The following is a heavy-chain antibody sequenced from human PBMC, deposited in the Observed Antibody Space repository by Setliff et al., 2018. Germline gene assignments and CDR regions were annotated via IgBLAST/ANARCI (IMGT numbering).Heavy chain of an antibody. Sequence: PSETLFLTCTVSGYSISSGYYWGWIRQPPGKGLEWIGSIYHSGSTYYNPSLKSRVTISVDTSKNQFSLKLSSVTAADTAVYYCARAFGLQYYFDYWGQGTLVTVSS. V-gene: IGHV4-38-2*02. CDR1: GYSISSGYY. CDR2: IYHSGST. J-gene: IGHJ4*02. D-gene: IGHD3-16*01. CDR3: ARAFGLQYYFDY.